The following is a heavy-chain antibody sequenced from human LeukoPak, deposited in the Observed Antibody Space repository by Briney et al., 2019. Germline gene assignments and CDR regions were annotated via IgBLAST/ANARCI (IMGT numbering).Heavy chain of an antibody. V-gene: IGHV3-21*05. CDR1: GFTFSRFA. J-gene: IGHJ4*02. Sequence: GGSLSLSCAASGFTFSRFAMNWVRQAPGKGLEWVSYINTDSSDIHYAASVKGRFTISRYNASNTLYLQLSSLRAEDSAVYYCARDTFQPGLIDSWGQGTLVTVSS. D-gene: IGHD2-2*01. CDR2: INTDSSDI. CDR3: ARDTFQPGLIDS.